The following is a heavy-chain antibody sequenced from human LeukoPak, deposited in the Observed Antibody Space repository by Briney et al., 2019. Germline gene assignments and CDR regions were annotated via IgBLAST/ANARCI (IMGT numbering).Heavy chain of an antibody. D-gene: IGHD3-22*01. J-gene: IGHJ1*01. CDR3: ARHYYDSSGPEIFQH. CDR2: ISAYNGNT. Sequence: ASVKVSCKASGYTFTSYGISWVRQAPGQGLERMGWISAYNGNTNYAQKLQGRVTMTTDTSTSTAYMELRSLRSDDTAVYYCARHYYDSSGPEIFQHWGQGTLVTVSS. CDR1: GYTFTSYG. V-gene: IGHV1-18*01.